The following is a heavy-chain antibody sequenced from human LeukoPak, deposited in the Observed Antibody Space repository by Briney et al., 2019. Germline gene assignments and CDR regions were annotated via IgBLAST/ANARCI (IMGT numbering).Heavy chain of an antibody. V-gene: IGHV3-30-3*01. CDR3: ARVGLRYFDQGYDYVWGSYRPHFDY. D-gene: IGHD3-16*02. Sequence: PGGSLRLSCAASGFTFSSYAMHWVRQAPGKGLEWVAVISYDGSNKYYADSVKGRFTISRDNSKNTLYLQMNSLRAEDTAVYYCARVGLRYFDQGYDYVWGSYRPHFDYWGQGTLVTVSS. J-gene: IGHJ4*02. CDR2: ISYDGSNK. CDR1: GFTFSSYA.